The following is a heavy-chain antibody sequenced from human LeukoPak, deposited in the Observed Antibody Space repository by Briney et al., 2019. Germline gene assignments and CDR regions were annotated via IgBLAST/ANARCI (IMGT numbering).Heavy chain of an antibody. CDR1: GFTFSSYA. V-gene: IGHV3-30-3*01. Sequence: PGGSLRLSCAASGFTFSSYAMHWVRQAPGKGLEWVAVISYDGSNKYYADSVKGRFTISRDNSKNTLYLQMNSLRAEDTAVYYCAKEFSYGDPLFDYWGQGTLVTVSS. D-gene: IGHD4-17*01. CDR2: ISYDGSNK. J-gene: IGHJ4*02. CDR3: AKEFSYGDPLFDY.